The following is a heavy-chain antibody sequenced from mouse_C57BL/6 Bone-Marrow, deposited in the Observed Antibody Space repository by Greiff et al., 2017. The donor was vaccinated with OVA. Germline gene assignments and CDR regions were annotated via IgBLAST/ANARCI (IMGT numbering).Heavy chain of an antibody. CDR2: INPNNGGT. V-gene: IGHV1-26*01. D-gene: IGHD1-1*01. CDR3: ACITTVVGYAMDY. J-gene: IGHJ4*01. Sequence: VQLQQSGPELVKPGASVKISCKASGYTFTDYYMNWVKQSHGKSLEWIGDINPNNGGTSYNQKFKGKATLTVDKSSSTAYMELRSLTSEDSAVYYCACITTVVGYAMDYWGQGTSVTVSS. CDR1: GYTFTDYY.